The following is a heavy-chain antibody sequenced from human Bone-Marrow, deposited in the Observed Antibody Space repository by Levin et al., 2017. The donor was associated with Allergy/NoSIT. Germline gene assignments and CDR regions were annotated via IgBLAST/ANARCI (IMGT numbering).Heavy chain of an antibody. V-gene: IGHV4-4*02. CDR2: IQHSGST. Sequence: SCAVSGDSITSSWWGWVRQPPEKGLEWIGEIQHSGSTNYNPSLKSRATLSIDKSKNQFSLKLSSVTAADTAVYYCTRPYHYYMDVWAEGTTVTVSS. CDR3: TRPYHYYMDV. J-gene: IGHJ6*03. CDR1: GDSITSSW.